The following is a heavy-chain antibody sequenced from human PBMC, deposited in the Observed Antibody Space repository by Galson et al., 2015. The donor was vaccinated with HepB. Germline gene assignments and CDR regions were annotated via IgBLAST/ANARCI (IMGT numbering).Heavy chain of an antibody. D-gene: IGHD6-19*01. CDR1: GGTFSSYA. Sequence: SVKVSCKASGGTFSSYAISWVRQAPGQGLEWMGGIIPIFGTANYAQKFQGRVTITADESTSTAYMELSSLRSENTAVYYCARVSSGWYLFDCALDYWGQGTLVTVSS. V-gene: IGHV1-69*13. J-gene: IGHJ4*02. CDR3: ARVSSGWYLFDCALDY. CDR2: IIPIFGTA.